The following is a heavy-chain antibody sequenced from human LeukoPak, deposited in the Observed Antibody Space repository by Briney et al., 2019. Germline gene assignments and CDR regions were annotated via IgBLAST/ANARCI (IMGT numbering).Heavy chain of an antibody. CDR2: ISYDGSNE. Sequence: GGFLRLSCAASGFTFSSYGMHWVRQAPGTGLEWVAVISYDGSNEYADSVKGRFTISRDNSKNTLYLQMNSLRAEDTAVYYCARDRGGYDCSSTRCLHYYYGMDVWGQGTTVTVSS. CDR3: ARDRGGYDCSSTRCLHYYYGMDV. J-gene: IGHJ6*02. CDR1: GFTFSSYG. V-gene: IGHV3-30*03. D-gene: IGHD2-2*01.